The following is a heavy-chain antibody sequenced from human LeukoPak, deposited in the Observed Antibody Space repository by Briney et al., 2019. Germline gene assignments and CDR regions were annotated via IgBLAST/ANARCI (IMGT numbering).Heavy chain of an antibody. CDR2: IYYSGST. CDR3: ARHADRGKPYFDY. J-gene: IGHJ4*02. Sequence: SETLSLTCTVSGGSISSYYWSWIRQPPGKGLEWIGYIYYSGSTNYNPSLKSRVTISVDTSKNQFSLKLSSVTAADTAVYHCARHADRGKPYFDYWGQGTLVTVSS. D-gene: IGHD3-10*01. CDR1: GGSISSYY. V-gene: IGHV4-59*08.